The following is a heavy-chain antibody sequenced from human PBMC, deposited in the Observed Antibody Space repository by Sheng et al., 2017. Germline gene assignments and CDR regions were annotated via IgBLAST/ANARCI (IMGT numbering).Heavy chain of an antibody. Sequence: QVQLVQSGAEVKKPGASVKVSCKASGYSFSTYGISWVRQAPGQGLEWMGWISAYNGNTNYAQKVQGRVTMTTDTSTTTAYMEVRSLRSDDTAVYYCARESGWSPDHDAFDIWGQGTMVTVSS. CDR1: GYSFSTYG. V-gene: IGHV1-18*01. CDR3: ARESGWSPDHDAFDI. J-gene: IGHJ3*02. D-gene: IGHD3-3*01. CDR2: ISAYNGNT.